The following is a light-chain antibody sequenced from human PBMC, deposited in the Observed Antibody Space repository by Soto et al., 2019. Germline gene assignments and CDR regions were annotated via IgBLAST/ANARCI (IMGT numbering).Light chain of an antibody. J-gene: IGKJ2*01. CDR1: QSISSY. CDR2: AAS. CDR3: QQSYSTPPVT. Sequence: DIQMTQSPSSLSASVGDRVTITCRASQSISSYLNWYQQKPGKAPKLLIYAASSLQSGVPSRFSGSGSGTDFTLTISRLQPEDFATYYCQQSYSTPPVTFGQWTKLEIK. V-gene: IGKV1-39*01.